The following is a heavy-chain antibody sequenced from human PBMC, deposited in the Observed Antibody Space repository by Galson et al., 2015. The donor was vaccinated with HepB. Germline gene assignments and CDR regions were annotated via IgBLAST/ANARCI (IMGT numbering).Heavy chain of an antibody. Sequence: SLRLSCAASGFTFSSYSMNWVRQAPGKGLEWVSSISSSSSYIYYADSVKGRFTISRDNAKNSLYLQMNSLRAEDTAVYYCARKIPYSSSWQAFDIWGQGTMVTVSS. D-gene: IGHD6-13*01. J-gene: IGHJ3*02. CDR2: ISSSSSYI. CDR1: GFTFSSYS. CDR3: ARKIPYSSSWQAFDI. V-gene: IGHV3-21*01.